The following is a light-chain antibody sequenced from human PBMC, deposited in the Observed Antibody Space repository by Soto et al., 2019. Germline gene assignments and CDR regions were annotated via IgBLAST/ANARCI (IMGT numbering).Light chain of an antibody. CDR3: QHHGSSARTFT. CDR1: QSITSRY. J-gene: IGKJ3*01. Sequence: EIVLTQSPGTLSLSPGERATLTCRASQSITSRYLAWYQQKPGQAPRLLIYGASIRASGISDRFSGSGSETDFTLTISSLEAEDFAVYYCQHHGSSARTFTFGPGPKVDI. CDR2: GAS. V-gene: IGKV3-20*01.